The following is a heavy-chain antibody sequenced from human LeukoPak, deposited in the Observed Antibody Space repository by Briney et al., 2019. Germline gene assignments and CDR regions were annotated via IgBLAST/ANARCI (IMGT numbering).Heavy chain of an antibody. D-gene: IGHD2-15*01. J-gene: IGHJ3*02. V-gene: IGHV3-23*01. CDR3: AKDIVVVVAATHDAFDI. CDR1: GFTFSSYA. CDR2: ISGSGGST. Sequence: GSSLRLSWAAAGFTFSSYAMRWVRQAPGEGLEWVSSISGSGGSTYYADSVKGRYTTPRDHSKNTLSLHMTSSRADETPVYYCAKDIVVVVAATHDAFDIWGQGTMVTVSS.